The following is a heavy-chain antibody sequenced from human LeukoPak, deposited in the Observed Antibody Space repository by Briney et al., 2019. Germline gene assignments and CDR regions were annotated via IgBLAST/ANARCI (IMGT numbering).Heavy chain of an antibody. CDR1: GGSISSYY. Sequence: SETLSLTCTVSGGSISSYYWSWIRQPPGKGLEWIGYIYYSGSTNYNPSLKSRVTISVDTSKNQFSLKLSSVTAADTAVYYCARHFPDYRSSFDAFDIWGQGTMVTVSS. CDR3: ARHFPDYRSSFDAFDI. D-gene: IGHD6-6*01. CDR2: IYYSGST. V-gene: IGHV4-59*08. J-gene: IGHJ3*02.